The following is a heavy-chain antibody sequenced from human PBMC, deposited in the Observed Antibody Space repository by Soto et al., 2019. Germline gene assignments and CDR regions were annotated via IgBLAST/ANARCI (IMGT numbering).Heavy chain of an antibody. J-gene: IGHJ4*02. Sequence: ASVKVSCKASGYTFTSYAMHWVRQAPGQRLEWMGWINAGNGNTKYSQKFQDRVTITTDTSASTAYMELSSLKSGDTAVYYCARDVVAADYWGQGTLVTVS. CDR1: GYTFTSYA. V-gene: IGHV1-3*01. CDR3: ARDVVAADY. D-gene: IGHD2-2*01. CDR2: INAGNGNT.